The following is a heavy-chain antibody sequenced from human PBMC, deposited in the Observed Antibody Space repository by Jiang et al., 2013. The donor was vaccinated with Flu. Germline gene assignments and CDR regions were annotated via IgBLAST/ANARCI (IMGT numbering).Heavy chain of an antibody. V-gene: IGHV4-59*01. CDR1: GASITSYY. J-gene: IGHJ4*02. D-gene: IGHD1-26*01. CDR2: IFYSGST. CDR3: ARDRVGATEGDFDY. Sequence: SGSGLVKPSETLSLTCTVSGASITSYYWNWIRQPPGKGLEWIGYIFYSGSTNYNPSLKSRVTMSVDSSKKQFSLKLSSVTAADTAVYYCARDRVGATEGDFDYWGQGTLVTVSS.